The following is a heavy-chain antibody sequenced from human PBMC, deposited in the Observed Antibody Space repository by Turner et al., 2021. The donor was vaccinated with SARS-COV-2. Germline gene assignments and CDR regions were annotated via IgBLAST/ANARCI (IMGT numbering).Heavy chain of an antibody. CDR3: ARTFTAMVRVDY. CDR2: MNPNSGNT. D-gene: IGHD5-18*01. Sequence: QVQLVQSGAEVNKPGASVTVSCKASGYTFTSYDLNWGRQATGQGLEWMGWMNPNSGNTGNAQKFQGRVTMTRNTSISTDYMELSSLRSEDTAVYYCARTFTAMVRVDYWGQGTLVTVSS. V-gene: IGHV1-8*01. CDR1: GYTFTSYD. J-gene: IGHJ4*02.